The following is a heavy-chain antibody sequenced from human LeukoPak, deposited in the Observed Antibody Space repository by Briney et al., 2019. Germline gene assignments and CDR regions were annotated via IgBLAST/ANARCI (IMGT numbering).Heavy chain of an antibody. D-gene: IGHD4-4*01. CDR1: GFTFSSYS. Sequence: GGSLRLSCAASGFTFSSYSMNWVRQAPGKGLEWVSSISSSSSYMYYADSVKGRFTISRDNAKNSLYLQMNSLRAEDTAVYYCARDGPMTTFDYWGQGTLVTVSS. V-gene: IGHV3-21*01. CDR3: ARDGPMTTFDY. J-gene: IGHJ4*02. CDR2: ISSSSSYM.